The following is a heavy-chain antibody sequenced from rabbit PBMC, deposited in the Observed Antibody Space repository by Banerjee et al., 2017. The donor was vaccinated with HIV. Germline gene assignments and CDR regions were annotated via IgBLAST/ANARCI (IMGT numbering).Heavy chain of an antibody. Sequence: QEQLEESGGDLVEPEGSLTLTCTASGFSFSSGYDMCWVRQAPGKGLEWIGCIYTGDGHTYNASWAKGRFTISRTSSTTVTLQMTSLTAADTATYFCATGYSSAFNLWGPGTLVTVS. V-gene: IGHV1S45*01. D-gene: IGHD4-1*01. CDR3: ATGYSSAFNL. CDR1: GFSFSSGYD. J-gene: IGHJ4*01. CDR2: IYTGDGHT.